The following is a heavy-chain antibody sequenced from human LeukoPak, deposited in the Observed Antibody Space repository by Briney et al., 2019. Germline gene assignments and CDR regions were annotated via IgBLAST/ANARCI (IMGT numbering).Heavy chain of an antibody. Sequence: PGGSQRLSCAASGFTFSSYGMHWVRQAPGKGLEWVAVISYDGSNKYYADSVKGRFTISRDNSKNTLYLQMNSLRAEDTAVYYCAKDQPNYYGSGSYQDYWGQGTLVTVSS. D-gene: IGHD3-10*01. CDR1: GFTFSSYG. V-gene: IGHV3-30*18. CDR2: ISYDGSNK. J-gene: IGHJ4*02. CDR3: AKDQPNYYGSGSYQDY.